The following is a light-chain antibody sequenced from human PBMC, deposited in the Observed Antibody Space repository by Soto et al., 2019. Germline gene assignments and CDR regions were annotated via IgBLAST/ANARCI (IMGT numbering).Light chain of an antibody. CDR2: GAS. Sequence: EIVLTQSPGTLSLSPGERATLSCRASQSVSSTYLAWYQHKPGQAPRLLIYGASSRETGIPDRFSGSGSGTDFTLTISRLEPEDFAVYYCQQYNSYPYTFGQGTKLEIK. J-gene: IGKJ2*01. CDR1: QSVSSTY. V-gene: IGKV3-20*01. CDR3: QQYNSYPYT.